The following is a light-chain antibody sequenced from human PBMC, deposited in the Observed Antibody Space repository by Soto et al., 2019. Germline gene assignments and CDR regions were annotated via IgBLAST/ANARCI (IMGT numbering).Light chain of an antibody. J-gene: IGLJ1*01. CDR3: QVWDSSSDHYV. Sequence: SYELTQPPSVSVAPGQTASITCGGNNIGSKNVHWYQQSPGQAPVLVVYDDTDRPSGIPERFSGSNSGNTATLTISRVEAGDEADYYCQVWDSSSDHYVFGTGTKLTVL. V-gene: IGLV3-21*02. CDR2: DDT. CDR1: NIGSKN.